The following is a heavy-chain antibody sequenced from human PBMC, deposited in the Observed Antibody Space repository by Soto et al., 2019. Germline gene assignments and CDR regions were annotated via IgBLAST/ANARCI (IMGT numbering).Heavy chain of an antibody. Sequence: PSETLSLTCAVYGGSFSGYYWSWIRQPPGKGLEWIGEINHSGSTNYNPSLKSRVTISVDTSKNQFSLKLSSVTAADTAVYYCASSPPSFAGYYMDVWGKGTTVTVSS. CDR2: INHSGST. CDR3: ASSPPSFAGYYMDV. CDR1: GGSFSGYY. V-gene: IGHV4-34*01. J-gene: IGHJ6*03.